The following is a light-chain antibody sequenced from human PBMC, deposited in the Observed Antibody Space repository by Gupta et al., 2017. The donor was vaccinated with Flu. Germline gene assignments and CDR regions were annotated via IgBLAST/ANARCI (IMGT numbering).Light chain of an antibody. CDR2: TAS. CDR1: QSRVSSNRSSY. Sequence: VTLGQPAAIACRSSQSRVSSNRSSYVNWLQQRPGQSPRRLIYTASSRDSGVPDRCGGSGASTDFTLKSSRVEAEDVGVYYCKQARHCLYTFGQGTKLEIK. V-gene: IGKV2-30*01. CDR3: KQARHCLYT. J-gene: IGKJ2*01.